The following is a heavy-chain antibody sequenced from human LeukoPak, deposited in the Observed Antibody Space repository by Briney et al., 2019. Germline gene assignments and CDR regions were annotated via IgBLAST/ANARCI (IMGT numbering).Heavy chain of an antibody. V-gene: IGHV1-46*01. CDR3: ARDFGPVDGTIFGVVISAYGMDV. CDR1: GYTFTSYY. CDR2: INPSCGST. D-gene: IGHD3-3*01. Sequence: ASVKVSCKASGYTFTSYYMHWVRQAPGQGLEGMGVINPSCGSTSYAQKFQGRVTMTRDTSTSTVYMELSSLRSEDTAVYYCARDFGPVDGTIFGVVISAYGMDVWGQGTTVTVSS. J-gene: IGHJ6*02.